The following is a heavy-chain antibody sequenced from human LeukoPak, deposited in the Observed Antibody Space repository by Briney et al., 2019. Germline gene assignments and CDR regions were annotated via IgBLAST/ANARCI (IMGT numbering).Heavy chain of an antibody. CDR3: ARGSGYDVFDY. CDR1: GGSFSNYA. CDR2: IIPIFGTA. D-gene: IGHD5-12*01. V-gene: IGHV1-69*06. J-gene: IGHJ4*02. Sequence: SVKVSCKASGGSFSNYAISWVRQAPGQGLEWMGGIIPIFGTANYAQKFRGRVTITADKSTRTAYMELSSLRSEDTAVYYCARGSGYDVFDYWGQGTLVTVSS.